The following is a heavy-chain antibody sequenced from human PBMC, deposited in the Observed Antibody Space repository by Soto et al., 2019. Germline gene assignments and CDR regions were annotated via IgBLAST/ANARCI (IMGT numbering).Heavy chain of an antibody. J-gene: IGHJ3*02. V-gene: IGHV4-34*01. Sequence: SETLSLTCTVSYGSFSGYYWSLIRKTPFKGLEWIGEINQSGSTNYNPSLKGRVITSVDTSKNQFSLKLSSVTAADTAVYYCARYSTAQWELGFMAFDIWGQGTMVTVSS. CDR3: ARYSTAQWELGFMAFDI. CDR1: YGSFSGYY. D-gene: IGHD1-26*01. CDR2: INQSGST.